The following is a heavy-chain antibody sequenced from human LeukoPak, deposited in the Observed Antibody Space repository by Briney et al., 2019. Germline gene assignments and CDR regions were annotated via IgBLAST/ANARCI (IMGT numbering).Heavy chain of an antibody. CDR2: IYSTGST. CDR3: ARAYSENYPNWFDP. D-gene: IGHD1-7*01. J-gene: IGHJ5*02. Sequence: SETLSLTCTVSGGSISNYYWSWLRQPPGKGLEWIGHIYSTGSTTYSPSLKSRVIMSADTSKNQFSLKLASVTAADTAVYYCARAYSENYPNWFDPWGQGTLVTVSS. V-gene: IGHV4-59*12. CDR1: GGSISNYY.